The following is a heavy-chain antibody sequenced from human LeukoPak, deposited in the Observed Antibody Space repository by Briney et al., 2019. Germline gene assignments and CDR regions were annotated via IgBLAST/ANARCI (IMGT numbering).Heavy chain of an antibody. J-gene: IGHJ4*02. Sequence: SQTLSLTCAISGDSVSSNSAAWNRIRQSPSRGLEWLGRTYYRSKWYNDYAVSVKSRITINPDTSKNQFSLQLNSVTPEDTAVYYCARNPDYYDSSGLFDYWGQGTLVTVSS. CDR3: ARNPDYYDSSGLFDY. V-gene: IGHV6-1*01. CDR1: GDSVSSNSAA. CDR2: TYYRSKWYN. D-gene: IGHD3-22*01.